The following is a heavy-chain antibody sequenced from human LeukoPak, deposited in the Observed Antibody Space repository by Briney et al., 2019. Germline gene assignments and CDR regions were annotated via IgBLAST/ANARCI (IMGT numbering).Heavy chain of an antibody. CDR1: GGSISSRSYY. J-gene: IGHJ4*02. D-gene: IGHD6-19*01. Sequence: NSSETLSLTCTVSGGSISSRSYYWGWIRQPPGKGLEWIGKISDSGSTYYSPSLRSRVTISIDMSKNQFSLKLSSVTATDTAVYFCARDPDGSGLNFDYWGQGILVTVSS. CDR2: ISDSGST. CDR3: ARDPDGSGLNFDY. V-gene: IGHV4-39*02.